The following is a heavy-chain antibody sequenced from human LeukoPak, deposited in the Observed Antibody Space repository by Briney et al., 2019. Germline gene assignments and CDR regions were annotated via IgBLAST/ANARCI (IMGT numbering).Heavy chain of an antibody. CDR3: AIEAEAADLYNWFDP. V-gene: IGHV1-8*03. D-gene: IGHD6-13*01. CDR1: GYTFTSYD. J-gene: IGHJ5*02. Sequence: ASVKVSCKASGYTFTSYDINWVRQATGQGLEWMGWMNPNSGSTGYAQKFQGRVTITRNTSISTAYMELSSLRSEDTAVYYCAIEAEAADLYNWFDPWGQGTLVTVSS. CDR2: MNPNSGST.